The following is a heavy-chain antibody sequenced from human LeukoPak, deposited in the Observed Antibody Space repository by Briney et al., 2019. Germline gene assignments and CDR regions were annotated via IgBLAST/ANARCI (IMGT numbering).Heavy chain of an antibody. J-gene: IGHJ4*02. Sequence: GGSLRLSCAASGFTFSDYYMSWIRQAPGKGLEWVSYISSSGSTIYYADSVKGRFTISRDNSKNTLYLQMNSLRAEDTAIYYCAKWHITVASSFDYWGQGAQVTVSS. CDR3: AKWHITVASSFDY. V-gene: IGHV3-11*01. CDR1: GFTFSDYY. CDR2: ISSSGSTI. D-gene: IGHD1-14*01.